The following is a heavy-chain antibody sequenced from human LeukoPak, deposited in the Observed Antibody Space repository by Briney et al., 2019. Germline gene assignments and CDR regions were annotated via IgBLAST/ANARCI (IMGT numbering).Heavy chain of an antibody. CDR2: IYTSGST. D-gene: IGHD5-18*01. J-gene: IGHJ4*02. CDR3: ARAQGGYSYGQFDY. V-gene: IGHV4-59*10. Sequence: SETLPLTCAVYGGSFSGYYWSWIRQPAGKGLEWIGRIYTSGSTNYNPSLKSRVTMSVDTSKNQFSLKLSSVTAADTAVYYCARAQGGYSYGQFDYWGQGTLVTVSS. CDR1: GGSFSGYY.